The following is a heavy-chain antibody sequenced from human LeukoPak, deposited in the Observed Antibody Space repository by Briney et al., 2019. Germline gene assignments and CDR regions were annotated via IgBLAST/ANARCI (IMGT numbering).Heavy chain of an antibody. CDR1: GYSFTSYW. D-gene: IGHD3-22*01. CDR3: ARHRADYGDYWGEYEDSSGYPYLDY. Sequence: GESLKISCKGSGYSFTSYWIGWVRQMPGKGLEWMGIIYPGDSDTRYSPSFQGQVTISADKSISTAYLQWSSLKASDTAMYYCARHRADYGDYWGEYEDSSGYPYLDYWGQGTLVTVSS. V-gene: IGHV5-51*01. J-gene: IGHJ4*02. CDR2: IYPGDSDT.